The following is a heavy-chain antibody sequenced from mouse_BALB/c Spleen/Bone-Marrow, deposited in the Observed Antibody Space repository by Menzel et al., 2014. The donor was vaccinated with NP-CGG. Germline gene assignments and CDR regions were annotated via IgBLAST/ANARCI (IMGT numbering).Heavy chain of an antibody. Sequence: EVKLVDSGGGLVQPGGSLRLSCATSGFTFSDFYMEWVRQPPGKRLEWIAASRNKANDYTTEYSASVKGRFIVSRDTSQSILYLQMNALRAEDTAIYYCARDSYGSAWFAYWGQGTLVTVSA. CDR3: ARDSYGSAWFAY. CDR1: GFTFSDFY. J-gene: IGHJ3*01. CDR2: SRNKANDYTT. V-gene: IGHV7-1*02. D-gene: IGHD2-2*01.